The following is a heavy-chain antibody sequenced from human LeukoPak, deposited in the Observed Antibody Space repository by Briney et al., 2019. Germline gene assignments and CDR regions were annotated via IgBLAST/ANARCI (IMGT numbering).Heavy chain of an antibody. D-gene: IGHD6-13*01. Sequence: SETLSLTCTVSGGSISSYYWSWIRQPPGKGLEWIGYIYYSGSTNYNPSLKSRVTISVDTSKNQFSLKLSSVTAADTAVYYCARRPSSSWLIDYWGQGTLVTVSS. J-gene: IGHJ4*02. CDR1: GGSISSYY. V-gene: IGHV4-59*01. CDR3: ARRPSSSWLIDY. CDR2: IYYSGST.